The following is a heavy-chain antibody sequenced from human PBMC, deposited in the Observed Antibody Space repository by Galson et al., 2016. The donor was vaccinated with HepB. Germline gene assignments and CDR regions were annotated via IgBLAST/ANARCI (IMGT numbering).Heavy chain of an antibody. V-gene: IGHV3-23*01. CDR2: NSGSINAT. CDR1: GFTFTNYA. D-gene: IGHD3-10*01. J-gene: IGHJ6*02. Sequence: SLRLSCAASGFTFTNYAMTWVRQAPGKGLQWVSGNSGSINATYYADSVKGRFIISRDDSKNTLYLQMHSLRAEDTALYYCAKLPSRYYGSGAGYGMDIWGQGTTVTVSS. CDR3: AKLPSRYYGSGAGYGMDI.